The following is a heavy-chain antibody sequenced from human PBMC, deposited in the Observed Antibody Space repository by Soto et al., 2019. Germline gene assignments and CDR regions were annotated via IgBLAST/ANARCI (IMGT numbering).Heavy chain of an antibody. D-gene: IGHD7-27*01. CDR3: ARSNCGADS. CDR2: IKHDDSDT. J-gene: IGHJ4*02. CDR1: GFTLNSYW. Sequence: EVQLVESGGGLVQPGGSLRLSYAVSGFTLNSYWMYWVRQAPGEAPVLVSLIKHDDSDTTYADSVKGRFTVSRDNAKNTLYLQMNNLRAEDTAVYFCARSNCGADSWGLGTLVTVSS. V-gene: IGHV3-74*01.